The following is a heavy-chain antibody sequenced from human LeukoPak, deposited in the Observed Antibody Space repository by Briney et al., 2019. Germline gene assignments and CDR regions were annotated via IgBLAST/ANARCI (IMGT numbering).Heavy chain of an antibody. V-gene: IGHV1-2*02. CDR1: GYTFSDYY. J-gene: IGHJ3*02. Sequence: ASVKVSCKASGYTFSDYYMHWVRQAPGQGLEWMGWINPDSGGTKYAQKFQDRVTMTSDTSISTAYMELSRLRSDDTAVYYCAREPHTLDAFDIWGQGTMVTVSS. CDR3: AREPHTLDAFDI. D-gene: IGHD3-16*01. CDR2: INPDSGGT.